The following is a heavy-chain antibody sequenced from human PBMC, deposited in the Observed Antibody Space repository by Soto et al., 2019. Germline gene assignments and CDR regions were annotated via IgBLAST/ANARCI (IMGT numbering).Heavy chain of an antibody. J-gene: IGHJ4*02. V-gene: IGHV3-23*01. CDR1: GVTFSNYA. D-gene: IGHD1-26*01. CDR3: EKGYGSTLGATFFDS. Sequence: EVQLLESGGNLVQPGGSLRLSCAVSGVTFSNYAMNYVRQAPGNGLEWVSTISGGAGSKHYADSVKGRVTVSRDNSQNTLYMQMNSLRADDTAVYYCEKGYGSTLGATFFDSWGKGTLVTVSS. CDR2: ISGGAGSK.